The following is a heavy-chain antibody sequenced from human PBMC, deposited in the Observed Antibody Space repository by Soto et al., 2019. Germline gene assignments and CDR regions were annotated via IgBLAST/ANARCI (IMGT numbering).Heavy chain of an antibody. CDR1: GFTFSSYW. J-gene: IGHJ2*01. CDR3: ARLAYGPVLRYFDWPPPGGYFDL. V-gene: IGHV3-7*01. D-gene: IGHD3-9*01. CDR2: IKQDGSEK. Sequence: GGSLRLSCAASGFTFSSYWMSWVRQAPGKGLEWVANIKQDGSEKYYVDSVKGRFTISRDNAKNSLYLQMNSLRAEDTAVYYCARLAYGPVLRYFDWPPPGGYFDLWGRGTLVTVSS.